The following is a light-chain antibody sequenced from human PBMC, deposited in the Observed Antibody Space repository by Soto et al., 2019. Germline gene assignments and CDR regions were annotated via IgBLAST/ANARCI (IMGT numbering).Light chain of an antibody. CDR3: QHDNTWRSIT. J-gene: IGKJ5*01. V-gene: IGKV3-15*01. CDR1: QSISSN. Sequence: EIVMTQSPATLSVSPGERATLSCRASQSISSNLGWYQQRPGQAPRLLIYGASTRATGIPARFSGSGSGTEFTLTISSLQSVDFAVYYCQHDNTWRSITFGQGTRLEIK. CDR2: GAS.